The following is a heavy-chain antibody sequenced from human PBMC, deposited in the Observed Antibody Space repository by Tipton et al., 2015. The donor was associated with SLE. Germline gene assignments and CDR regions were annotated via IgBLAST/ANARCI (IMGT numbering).Heavy chain of an antibody. CDR1: GGSISSSSYY. CDR3: ARKWVVVN. CDR2: IYYSGST. J-gene: IGHJ4*02. V-gene: IGHV4-39*07. Sequence: TLSLTCTVSGGSISSSSYYWGWIRQPPGKGLEWIGSIYYSGSTYYNPSLKSRVTISVDTSKNQFSLKLSSVTAADTAVYYCARKWVVVNWGQGTLVTVSS. D-gene: IGHD2-15*01.